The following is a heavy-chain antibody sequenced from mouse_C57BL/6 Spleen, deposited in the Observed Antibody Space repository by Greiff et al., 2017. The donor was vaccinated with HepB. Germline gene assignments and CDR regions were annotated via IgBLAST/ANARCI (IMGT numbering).Heavy chain of an antibody. CDR1: GFTFTSYA. V-gene: IGHV5-4*01. CDR2: ISDGGSYT. CDR3: ARGIETGY. J-gene: IGHJ2*01. Sequence: VQLKESGGGLVKPGGSLKLSCAASGFTFTSYAMSWVRQTPEKRLEWVATISDGGSYTYYPENVKGRFTISRDNAKNNLYLQMSHLKSEGTAVYYCARGIETGYWGQGTTLTVSS.